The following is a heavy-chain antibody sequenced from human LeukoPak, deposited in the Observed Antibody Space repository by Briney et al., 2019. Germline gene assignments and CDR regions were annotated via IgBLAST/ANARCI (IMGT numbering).Heavy chain of an antibody. V-gene: IGHV3-23*01. CDR3: ARRQSYYDSSGYYKYYYYYYMDV. J-gene: IGHJ6*03. Sequence: GGSLRLSCAASGFSFSSYSMKWVRQAPGKGLEWVSAISGSGGSTYYADSVKGRFTISRDNSKNTLYLQMNSLRAEDTAVYYCARRQSYYDSSGYYKYYYYYYMDVWGKGTTVTISS. CDR2: ISGSGGST. CDR1: GFSFSSYS. D-gene: IGHD3-22*01.